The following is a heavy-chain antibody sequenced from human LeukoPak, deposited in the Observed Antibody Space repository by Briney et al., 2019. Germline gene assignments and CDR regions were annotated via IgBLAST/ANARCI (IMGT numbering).Heavy chain of an antibody. CDR3: ARGGIMVRGNWFDL. Sequence: GASVKVSCKASGYTFTGYYMHWVRQAPGQGLEWMGWINPNSGGTNYAQKFQGRVTMTRDTSISTAYMELSSLRSEDSAVYYCARGGIMVRGNWFDLWGQGTLVTVSS. CDR1: GYTFTGYY. V-gene: IGHV1-2*02. CDR2: INPNSGGT. D-gene: IGHD3-10*01. J-gene: IGHJ5*02.